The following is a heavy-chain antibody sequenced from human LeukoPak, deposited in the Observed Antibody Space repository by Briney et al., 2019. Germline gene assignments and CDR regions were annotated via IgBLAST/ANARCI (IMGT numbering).Heavy chain of an antibody. J-gene: IGHJ4*02. Sequence: GGSLRLSCAASGFTFSSYTMSWVRQAPGKGLEWVSTITTSDGNTYYADSVKGRFTISRDNSKNTLYLQMNSLRAEDTAVYYCAKDGFESGVGYFDFWGQGTLVSVSS. V-gene: IGHV3-23*01. CDR1: GFTFSSYT. D-gene: IGHD2-15*01. CDR3: AKDGFESGVGYFDF. CDR2: ITTSDGNT.